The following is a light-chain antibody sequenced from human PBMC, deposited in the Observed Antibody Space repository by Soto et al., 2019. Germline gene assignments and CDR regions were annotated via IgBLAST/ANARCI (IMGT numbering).Light chain of an antibody. CDR3: QQFSNWPRT. V-gene: IGKV3-15*01. J-gene: IGKJ1*01. Sequence: EIVMTQSPATLSVSPGERATLSCRASQSVDSNLAWYQQKPGRAPRLLIYAASTRATGIPARLSGSGSGTEFTLTISSLQSEDFAVYYCQQFSNWPRTFGQGTKVDIK. CDR1: QSVDSN. CDR2: AAS.